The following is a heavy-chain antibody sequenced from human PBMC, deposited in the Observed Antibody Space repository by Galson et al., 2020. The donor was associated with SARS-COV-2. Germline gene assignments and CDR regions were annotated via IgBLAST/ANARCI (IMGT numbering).Heavy chain of an antibody. CDR1: GYTFTSYG. Sequence: ASVKVSCKASGYTFTSYGISWVRQAPGQGLEWMGWISAYNGNTNYAQKLQGRVTMTTDTSTSTAYMELRSLRSDDTAVYYCARDAYYYDFWSGYYLGTPYYYYYYMDVWGKGTTVTVSS. CDR2: ISAYNGNT. V-gene: IGHV1-18*01. J-gene: IGHJ6*03. D-gene: IGHD3-3*01. CDR3: ARDAYYYDFWSGYYLGTPYYYYYYMDV.